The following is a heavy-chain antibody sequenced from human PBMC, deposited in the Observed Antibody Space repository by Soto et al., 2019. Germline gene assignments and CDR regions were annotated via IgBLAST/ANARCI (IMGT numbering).Heavy chain of an antibody. CDR3: AREASQCASD. CDR1: GFTLSNNW. Sequence: EVQLVESGGGLVQPGGSLRLSCAASGFTLSNNWMSWVRQAPGKGLEWVANIKQDGSDRYYVHSVKGRFTISRDNAKNSLYLQMDSLRAEDTAVYYCAREASQCASDWCQGTLVTVSS. D-gene: IGHD2-2*01. J-gene: IGHJ4*02. V-gene: IGHV3-7*01. CDR2: IKQDGSDR.